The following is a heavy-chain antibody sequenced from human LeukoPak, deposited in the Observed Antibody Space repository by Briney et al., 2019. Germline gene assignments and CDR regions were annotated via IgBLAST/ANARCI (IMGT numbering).Heavy chain of an antibody. V-gene: IGHV3-7*01. J-gene: IGHJ4*02. CDR2: IKQDGSEK. CDR1: GFTFSNYW. CDR3: VRGYTAPVY. Sequence: GGSLRLSCAASGFTFSNYWMSWVRQAPGKGLEWVATIKQDGSEKYYVDSVKGRLTISRDNAKNSLYLQMNSLRAEDTAVYYCVRGYTAPVYWGQGTLVTVSS. D-gene: IGHD1-14*01.